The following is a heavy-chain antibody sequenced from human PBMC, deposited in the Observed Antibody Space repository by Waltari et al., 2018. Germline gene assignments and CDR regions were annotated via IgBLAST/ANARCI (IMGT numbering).Heavy chain of an antibody. CDR1: GGYISSHDW. CDR2: IHHTGNT. D-gene: IGHD3-22*01. V-gene: IGHV4-4*02. Sequence: QVQLQESGPGLVEPSGTLSLTCAVSGGYISSHDWWSWVRQPPGKGLEWIAEIHHTGNTNYNPSLKSRVTISVDTSKNQFSRKLTSLTAADTAIYYCARNGYYCIDFWGQGTLVTVSS. J-gene: IGHJ4*02. CDR3: ARNGYYCIDF.